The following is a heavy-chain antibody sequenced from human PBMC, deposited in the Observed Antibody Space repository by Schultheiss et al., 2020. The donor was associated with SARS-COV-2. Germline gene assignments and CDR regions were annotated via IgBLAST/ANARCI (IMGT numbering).Heavy chain of an antibody. D-gene: IGHD5-24*01. CDR3: ARDERWLQFVYFQH. J-gene: IGHJ1*01. CDR2: INPNSGGT. V-gene: IGHV1-2*02. CDR1: GYTFTGYY. Sequence: ASVKVSCKASGYTFTGYYMHWVRQAPGQGLERMGWINPNSGGTNYAQKFQDRVTMTRDTSISTAYMELSRLRSDDTAVYYCARDERWLQFVYFQHWGQGTLVTVSS.